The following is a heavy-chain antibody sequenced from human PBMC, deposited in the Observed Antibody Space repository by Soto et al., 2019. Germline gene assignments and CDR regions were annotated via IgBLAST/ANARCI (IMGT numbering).Heavy chain of an antibody. CDR1: GDSVYSNSAA. V-gene: IGHV6-1*01. D-gene: IGHD3-3*01. CDR3: ARDGWSGYSVNFDYYYGMDV. J-gene: IGHJ6*02. Sequence: SQTLSLTCAISGDSVYSNSAAWNWIRQSPSRGLEWLGRTYYRSKWYNDYAVSVKSRITINPDTSKNQFSLQLNSVTPEDTAVYYCARDGWSGYSVNFDYYYGMDVWGQGTTVTVSS. CDR2: TYYRSKWYN.